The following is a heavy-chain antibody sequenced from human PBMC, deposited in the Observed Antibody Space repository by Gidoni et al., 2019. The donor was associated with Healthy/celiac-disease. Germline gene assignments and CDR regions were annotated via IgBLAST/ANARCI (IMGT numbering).Heavy chain of an antibody. J-gene: IGHJ4*02. CDR3: ARVGIAAADYFDY. D-gene: IGHD6-13*01. CDR1: AGYISSSNW. V-gene: IGHV4-4*02. Sequence: QVQLQESGPGLVKPSGTLSLTCAVSAGYISSSNWWRWVRQPPGKGLEWIGEIYHSGSTNYNPSLKSRVTISVDKSKNQCSLKLSSETAADTAVYYCARVGIAAADYFDYWGQGTLVTVSS. CDR2: IYHSGST.